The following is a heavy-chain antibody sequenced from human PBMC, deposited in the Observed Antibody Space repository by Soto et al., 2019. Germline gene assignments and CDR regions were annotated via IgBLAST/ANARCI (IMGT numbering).Heavy chain of an antibody. CDR1: GGSISSYY. J-gene: IGHJ4*02. CDR3: AREHDYGGNFDY. V-gene: IGHV4-59*01. CDR2: IYYSGST. Sequence: SETLSLTCTVSGGSISSYYWSWIRQPPGKGLEWIGYIYYSGSTNYNPSLKSRVTISVDTSKNQFSLKLSSVTAADTAVYYCAREHDYGGNFDYWGQGTHVTVSS. D-gene: IGHD4-17*01.